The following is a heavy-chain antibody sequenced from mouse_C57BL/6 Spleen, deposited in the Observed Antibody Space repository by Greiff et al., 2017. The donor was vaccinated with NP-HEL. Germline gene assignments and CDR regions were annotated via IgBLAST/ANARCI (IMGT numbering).Heavy chain of an antibody. CDR2: INPNNGGT. CDR3: AKESYYGSSHAMDY. D-gene: IGHD1-1*01. V-gene: IGHV1-26*01. Sequence: EVQLQQSGPELVKPGASVKISCKASGYTFTDYYMNWVKQSHGKSLEWIGDINPNNGGTSYNQKFKGKATLTVDKSSSTAYMELRSLTSEDSAVYYCAKESYYGSSHAMDYWGQGTSVTVSS. CDR1: GYTFTDYY. J-gene: IGHJ4*01.